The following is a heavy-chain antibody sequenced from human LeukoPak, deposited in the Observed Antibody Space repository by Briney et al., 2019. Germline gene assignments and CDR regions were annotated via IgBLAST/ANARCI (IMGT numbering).Heavy chain of an antibody. D-gene: IGHD1-14*01. Sequence: GGSLRLSCAASGFTFSSYGMHWVRQAPGKGLEWVAVISYDGSNKYYADSVKGRFTISRDNSKNTLYLQMNSLRAEDTAVYYCARAQQYNLSLPPKYYYYMDVWGRGTTVTVSS. CDR1: GFTFSSYG. CDR2: ISYDGSNK. V-gene: IGHV3-30*03. J-gene: IGHJ6*03. CDR3: ARAQQYNLSLPPKYYYYMDV.